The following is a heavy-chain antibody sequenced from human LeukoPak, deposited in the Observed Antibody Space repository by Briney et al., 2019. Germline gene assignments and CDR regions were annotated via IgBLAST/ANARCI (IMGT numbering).Heavy chain of an antibody. Sequence: GGSLRLSCAASGFSFSTTTMNWVRQAPGRGLEWVSSISSSGSSTYYADSVKGRFTISRDNAKNSLYLQINSLRAEDTALYYCARDSYWLGGTIGAFDIWGQGTMVTVSS. CDR3: ARDSYWLGGTIGAFDI. J-gene: IGHJ3*02. CDR1: GFSFSTTT. V-gene: IGHV3-21*01. D-gene: IGHD3-10*01. CDR2: ISSSGSST.